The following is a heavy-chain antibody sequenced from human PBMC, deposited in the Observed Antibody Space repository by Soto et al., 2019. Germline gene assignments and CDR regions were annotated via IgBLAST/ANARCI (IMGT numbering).Heavy chain of an antibody. CDR3: ARRGSGSYYDY. CDR2: ISGSGDST. V-gene: IGHV3-23*01. J-gene: IGHJ4*02. CDR1: GFTLSSYA. D-gene: IGHD1-26*01. Sequence: EVQLLESGGGLVQPGGSLRLSCAASGFTLSSYAMMWVRQAPVKGLEWVSAISGSGDSTYYADSVKGRFTISRDNSKNTLYLQMNSLRAEDTAVYYCARRGSGSYYDYWGQGTLVTVSS.